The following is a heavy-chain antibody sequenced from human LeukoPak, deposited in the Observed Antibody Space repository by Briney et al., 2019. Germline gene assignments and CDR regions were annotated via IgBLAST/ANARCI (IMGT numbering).Heavy chain of an antibody. CDR3: ASYDFWSGYSEVDY. CDR1: GGSFSGYY. D-gene: IGHD3-3*01. V-gene: IGHV4-34*01. CDR2: VNHSGST. Sequence: PSETLSLTCAVYGGSFSGYYWSWIRQPPGKGLEWIGEVNHSGSTNYNSSLKSRVTISVDTSKNQFSLKLSSVTAADTAVYYCASYDFWSGYSEVDYWGQGTLVTVSS. J-gene: IGHJ4*02.